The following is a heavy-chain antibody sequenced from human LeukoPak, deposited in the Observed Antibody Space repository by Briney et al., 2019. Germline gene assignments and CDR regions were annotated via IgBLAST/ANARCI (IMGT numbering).Heavy chain of an antibody. D-gene: IGHD3-3*01. J-gene: IGHJ4*02. CDR3: ARVSYFWSGYYMFDY. Sequence: SETLSLTCAVYGGSLSGYYWSWIRQPPGKGLEWIGEINHSGSTNYNPSLKSRVTISVDTSKNQFSLKLSSVTAADTAVYYCARVSYFWSGYYMFDYWGQGTLVTVSS. CDR2: INHSGST. V-gene: IGHV4-34*01. CDR1: GGSLSGYY.